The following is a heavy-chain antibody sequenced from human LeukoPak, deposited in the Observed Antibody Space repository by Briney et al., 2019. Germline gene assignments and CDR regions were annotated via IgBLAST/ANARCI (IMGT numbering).Heavy chain of an antibody. J-gene: IGHJ4*02. CDR3: ARDGPLFSTTLTAAFDY. Sequence: GGSLRLSCAASGFTFSSYWMSWVRQAPGKGLEWVANIKQDGSEKYYVDSVKGRFTIPRDNAKNSLYLQMNSLRAEDTAVYYCARDGPLFSTTLTAAFDYWGQGTLVTVSS. D-gene: IGHD4-11*01. CDR2: IKQDGSEK. V-gene: IGHV3-7*01. CDR1: GFTFSSYW.